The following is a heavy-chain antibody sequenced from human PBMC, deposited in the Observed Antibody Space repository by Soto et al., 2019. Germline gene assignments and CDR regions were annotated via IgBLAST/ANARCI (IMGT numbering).Heavy chain of an antibody. CDR3: ARDPSCFFQAKDGIRDVRSVSAFLLNRSSDL. V-gene: IGHV3-48*03. D-gene: IGHD3-10*02. Sequence: RKGLEWVSYISSSGSNIYYAYSLKGRFTISRDNARNSLYLQMDSLRAEDTAIYYCARDPSCFFQAKDGIRDVRSVSAFLLNRSSDL. CDR2: ISSSGSNI. J-gene: IGHJ2*01.